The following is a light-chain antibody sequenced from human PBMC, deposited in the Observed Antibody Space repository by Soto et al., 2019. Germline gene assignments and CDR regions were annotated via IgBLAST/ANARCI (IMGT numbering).Light chain of an antibody. CDR2: EVT. J-gene: IGLJ1*01. Sequence: QSALTQPPSASGSPGQSVTISCTGTSSDVGGYNFVSWYQQHPGKAPTLIIYEVTKRPSGVPDRFSGSKSGNTASLTVSGLQAEDEADYYCSSYSGTNNYVFGTATKVTVL. CDR3: SSYSGTNNYV. V-gene: IGLV2-8*01. CDR1: SSDVGGYNF.